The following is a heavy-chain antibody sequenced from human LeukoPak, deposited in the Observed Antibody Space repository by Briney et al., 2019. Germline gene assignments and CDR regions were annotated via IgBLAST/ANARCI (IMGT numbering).Heavy chain of an antibody. CDR1: GFAFSSYS. J-gene: IGHJ4*02. D-gene: IGHD6-13*01. V-gene: IGHV3-23*01. Sequence: PGGSLRLSCVASGFAFSSYSMSWVRQAPGKGLEWVSGIIGSGINTYYTDSVKGRFTISRDNSKNTLFLQMNSLRVEDTAIYYCAKDAAGPEYWGQGTLVTVSS. CDR2: IIGSGINT. CDR3: AKDAAGPEY.